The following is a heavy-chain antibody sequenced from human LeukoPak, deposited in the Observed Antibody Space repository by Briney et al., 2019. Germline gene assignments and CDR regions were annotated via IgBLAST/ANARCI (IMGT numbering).Heavy chain of an antibody. D-gene: IGHD3-3*01. CDR2: IYTSGST. Sequence: MPSQTLSLTCTVSGGSISSGSYYWSWIRQPAGKGLEWIGRIYTSGSTNYNPSLKSRVTISVDTSKNQFSLKLSSVTAADTAVYYCARGPITIFGVVVLYYFDYWGQGTLVTVSS. J-gene: IGHJ4*02. CDR1: GGSISSGSYY. V-gene: IGHV4-61*02. CDR3: ARGPITIFGVVVLYYFDY.